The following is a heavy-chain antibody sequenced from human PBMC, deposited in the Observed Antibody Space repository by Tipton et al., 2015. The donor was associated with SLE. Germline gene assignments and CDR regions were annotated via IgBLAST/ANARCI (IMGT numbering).Heavy chain of an antibody. Sequence: TLSLTCTVSGGSISSSSYYWGWIRQPPGKGLEWIGSIFYSGSTYYNPSLKSRVSISVDTSKNHFSLKLSSVTAADTAVYYCATGGKVGFLEWDPFDDWGQGTRVTVSS. V-gene: IGHV4-39*07. CDR1: GGSISSSSYY. CDR3: ATGGKVGFLEWDPFDD. D-gene: IGHD3-3*01. CDR2: IFYSGST. J-gene: IGHJ4*02.